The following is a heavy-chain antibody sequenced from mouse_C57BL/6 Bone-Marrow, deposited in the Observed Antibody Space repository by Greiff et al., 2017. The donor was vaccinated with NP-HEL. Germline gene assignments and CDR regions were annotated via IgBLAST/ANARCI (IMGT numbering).Heavy chain of an antibody. J-gene: IGHJ4*01. Sequence: EVQRVESGGGLVKPGGSLKLSCAASGFTFSSYAMSWVRQTPEKRLEWVATISDGGSYTYYPDNVKGRFTISRDNAKNNLYLQMSHLKSEDTAMYYCARGSRGAMDYWGQGTSVTVSS. CDR3: ARGSRGAMDY. CDR1: GFTFSSYA. V-gene: IGHV5-4*01. CDR2: ISDGGSYT.